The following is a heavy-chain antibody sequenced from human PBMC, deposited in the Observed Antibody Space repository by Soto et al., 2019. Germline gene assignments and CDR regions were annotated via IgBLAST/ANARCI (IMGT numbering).Heavy chain of an antibody. CDR3: AREVGAPSGWLDP. Sequence: GGSLRLSCAASGFTFTNYAMTWVRQTPGKGLEWVSGISASGGLKYYADSVQGRFTVSRDNSKSILYLQMDNLGDGDTALYYCAREVGAPSGWLDPWGQGTQVTVSS. CDR1: GFTFTNYA. J-gene: IGHJ5*02. V-gene: IGHV3-23*01. CDR2: ISASGGLK. D-gene: IGHD1-26*01.